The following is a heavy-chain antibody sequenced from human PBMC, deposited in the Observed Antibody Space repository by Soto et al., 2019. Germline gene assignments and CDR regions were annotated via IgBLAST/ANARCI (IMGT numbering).Heavy chain of an antibody. Sequence: VQLLESGGGLVQPGGSLRLSCAASGFTFSSYAMSWVRQAPGKGLEWVAVISYDGSNKYYADSVKGRFTISRDNSKNTLYLQMNSLRAEDTAVYYCASGYCSSTSCQDWGFDPWGQGTLVTVSS. V-gene: IGHV3-30-3*01. J-gene: IGHJ5*02. CDR3: ASGYCSSTSCQDWGFDP. CDR2: ISYDGSNK. CDR1: GFTFSSYA. D-gene: IGHD2-2*01.